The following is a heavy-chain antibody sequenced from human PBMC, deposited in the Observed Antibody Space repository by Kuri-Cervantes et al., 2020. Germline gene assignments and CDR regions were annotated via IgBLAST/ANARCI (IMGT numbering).Heavy chain of an antibody. CDR2: INSDGSST. Sequence: GGSLRLSCAASGFTFSSYWIHWVRQAPGKGLVWVSRINSDGSSTSYADSVKGRFTISRDNSKNTLYLQMNSLRAEDTAVYYCARGYGDYVGWFDPWGQGTLVTVSS. J-gene: IGHJ5*02. D-gene: IGHD4-17*01. V-gene: IGHV3-74*01. CDR1: GFTFSSYW. CDR3: ARGYGDYVGWFDP.